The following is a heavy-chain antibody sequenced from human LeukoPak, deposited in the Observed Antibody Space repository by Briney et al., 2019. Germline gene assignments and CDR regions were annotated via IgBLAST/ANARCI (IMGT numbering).Heavy chain of an antibody. V-gene: IGHV4-4*07. CDR3: TTLGSSGWFSFDY. Sequence: SETLSLTCTVSGGSIRNFFWSWIRQPAGKGLEWIGRIYATGTTNYNPSLKSRVTMSIDTSKNQFSLRVTSVTAADTAVYYCTTLGSSGWFSFDYWGQGSLVTVSS. D-gene: IGHD6-19*01. CDR2: IYATGTT. CDR1: GGSIRNFF. J-gene: IGHJ4*02.